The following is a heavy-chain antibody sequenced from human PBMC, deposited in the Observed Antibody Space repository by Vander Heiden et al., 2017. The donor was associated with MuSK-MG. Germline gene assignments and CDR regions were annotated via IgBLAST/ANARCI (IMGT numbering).Heavy chain of an antibody. J-gene: IGHJ2*01. Sequence: EVQLLESGGGLVQPGGSLRLSCAASGFTFSSYAMSWVRQAPGKGLEWVSAISGSGGSTYYADSVKGRFTISRDNSKNTLYLQMNSLRAEDTAVYYCAQLLWFGERYFDLWGRGTLVTVSS. D-gene: IGHD3-10*01. CDR3: AQLLWFGERYFDL. CDR2: ISGSGGST. V-gene: IGHV3-23*01. CDR1: GFTFSSYA.